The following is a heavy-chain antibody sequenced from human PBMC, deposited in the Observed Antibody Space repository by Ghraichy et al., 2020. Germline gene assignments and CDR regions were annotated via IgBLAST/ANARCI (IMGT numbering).Heavy chain of an antibody. D-gene: IGHD5-18*01. CDR1: GGSIRSHF. V-gene: IGHV4-59*08. J-gene: IGHJ6*02. CDR2: IYYTGTT. Sequence: SETLSLTCSVSGGSIRSHFWSWVRQTPGKGLEWVGYIYYTGTTNYSPSLGGRAPISLDTSKTQFSLRLTSVAAADTAGYFCARRGRGYSLYYYGLDVWGPGTTVIVSS. CDR3: ARRGRGYSLYYYGLDV.